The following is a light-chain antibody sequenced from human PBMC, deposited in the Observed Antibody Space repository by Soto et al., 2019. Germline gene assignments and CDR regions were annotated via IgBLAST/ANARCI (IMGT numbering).Light chain of an antibody. CDR1: QSVLYSSNNKNY. Sequence: DIVMTQSPASLAVSLGERATINCKSSQSVLYSSNNKNYLAWYQQKPGQPPKLLIYWASTRESGVHDRFSGSGSGTDFTLTISSLQAEDVAGYYCQQYYSTPPYTFGQGTKLEIK. V-gene: IGKV4-1*01. CDR2: WAS. J-gene: IGKJ2*01. CDR3: QQYYSTPPYT.